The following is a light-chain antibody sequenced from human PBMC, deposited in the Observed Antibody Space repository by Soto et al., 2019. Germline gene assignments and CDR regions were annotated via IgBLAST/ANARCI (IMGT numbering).Light chain of an antibody. V-gene: IGLV4-69*01. Sequence: QLVLAQSPSASASLGASVKLTCTLSSGHSTYAIAWHQQQPEKGPRYLMKLNSDGSHTKGDGIPERFSGSSSGAERYLSISSLQSEDEADYYCQSWDTGIHRVFGGGTK. CDR2: LNSDGSH. CDR3: QSWDTGIHRV. CDR1: SGHSTYA. J-gene: IGLJ2*01.